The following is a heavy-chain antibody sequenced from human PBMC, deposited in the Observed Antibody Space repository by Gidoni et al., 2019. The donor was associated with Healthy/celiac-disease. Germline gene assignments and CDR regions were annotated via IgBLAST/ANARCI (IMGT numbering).Heavy chain of an antibody. CDR2: IYYSGST. D-gene: IGHD3-22*01. J-gene: IGHJ4*02. CDR1: GGSISSYY. V-gene: IGHV4-59*01. CDR3: ARDHYYDSSGARGGLDY. Sequence: QVQLQESGPGLVKPSETLSLTCTVSGGSISSYYWSWIRQPPGKGLEWIGYIYYSGSTNYNPSLKSRVTISVDTSKNQFSLKLSSVTAADTAVYYCARDHYYDSSGARGGLDYWGQGTLVTVSS.